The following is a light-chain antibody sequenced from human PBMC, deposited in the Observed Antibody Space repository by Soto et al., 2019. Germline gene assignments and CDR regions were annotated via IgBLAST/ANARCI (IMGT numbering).Light chain of an antibody. Sequence: DIQMTQSPSSLSTSVGDRVTITCRASQSVSSRLAWYQQKTGRAPTLLIYKVSTLQSGVPSRFSGSGSGTDFALTIDSLQPDDFATYFCHQYNSYPYTFGQGTKLEIK. J-gene: IGKJ2*01. V-gene: IGKV1-5*03. CDR1: QSVSSR. CDR2: KVS. CDR3: HQYNSYPYT.